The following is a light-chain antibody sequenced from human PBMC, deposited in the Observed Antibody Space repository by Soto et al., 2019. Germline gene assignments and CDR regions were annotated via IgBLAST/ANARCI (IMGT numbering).Light chain of an antibody. CDR1: QNISYY. CDR3: QQSYTTPWT. J-gene: IGKJ1*01. Sequence: DIQMTQSPSSLSASVGDRVTITCRASQNISYYLNWFQQKSGKAPKLLIYAASTLHLGVPSRFSGGGYGSDFSRTISSLQPEDFAGYYCQQSYTTPWTYGQGSNVDVK. CDR2: AAS. V-gene: IGKV1-39*01.